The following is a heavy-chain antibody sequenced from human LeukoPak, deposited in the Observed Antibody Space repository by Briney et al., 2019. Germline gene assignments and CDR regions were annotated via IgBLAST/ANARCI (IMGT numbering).Heavy chain of an antibody. Sequence: SETLSLTCTVSGGSLSSYYWSWIRQPPGKGLEWIGYIYYSGSTNYNPSLKSRVTISVDTSKNQFSLKLSSVTAADTAVYYCARGGFSSNWAFDYWGQGTLVTVSS. CDR1: GGSLSSYY. CDR3: ARGGFSSNWAFDY. D-gene: IGHD6-13*01. V-gene: IGHV4-59*01. CDR2: IYYSGST. J-gene: IGHJ4*02.